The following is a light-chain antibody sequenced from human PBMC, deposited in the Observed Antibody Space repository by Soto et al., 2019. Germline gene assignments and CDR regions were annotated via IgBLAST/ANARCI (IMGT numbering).Light chain of an antibody. CDR2: GTS. V-gene: IGKV3-20*01. CDR3: QQYGSSIT. CDR1: QSFNSIY. Sequence: EMVMTQSPGTLSLSPVERATLSCRASQSFNSIYLAWYQQKPGQAPRLLIYGTSSRATGIPDRFSGSGSGTDFTLTISRLEPEDFAVYYCQQYGSSITFGQGTRLEIK. J-gene: IGKJ5*01.